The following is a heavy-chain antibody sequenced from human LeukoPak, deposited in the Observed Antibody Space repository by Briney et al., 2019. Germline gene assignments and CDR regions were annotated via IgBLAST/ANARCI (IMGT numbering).Heavy chain of an antibody. Sequence: ASVKVSFKASGYTFTGYYMHWVRQAPGQGLEWMGWINPNSGGTNYAQKFQGRVTITRDTSISTAYMELSRLRSDDTAVYYCARDVPRYIAVAGRGGGDYWGQGTLVTVSS. D-gene: IGHD6-19*01. V-gene: IGHV1-2*02. CDR2: INPNSGGT. CDR3: ARDVPRYIAVAGRGGGDY. J-gene: IGHJ4*02. CDR1: GYTFTGYY.